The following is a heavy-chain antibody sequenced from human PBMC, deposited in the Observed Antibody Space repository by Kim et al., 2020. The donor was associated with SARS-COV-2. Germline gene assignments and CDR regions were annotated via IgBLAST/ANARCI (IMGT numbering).Heavy chain of an antibody. V-gene: IGHV4-39*07. CDR3: AGPVKATAAARWVWFDP. Sequence: SETLSLTCTVSGGSISSSSYYWGWIRQPPGKGLEWIGSIYYSGSTYYNPSLKSRVTISVDTSKNQFSLKLSSVTAADTAVYYCAGPVKATAAARWVWFDPWGQGTLVTVSS. CDR2: IYYSGST. CDR1: GGSISSSSYY. D-gene: IGHD6-13*01. J-gene: IGHJ5*02.